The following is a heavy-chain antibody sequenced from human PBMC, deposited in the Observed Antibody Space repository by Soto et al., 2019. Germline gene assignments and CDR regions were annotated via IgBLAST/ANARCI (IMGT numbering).Heavy chain of an antibody. CDR2: IIPIFGTA. D-gene: IGHD1-26*01. CDR1: GGTFSSYA. CDR3: ARDCTGIVGATSDAFDI. Sequence: QVQLVQSGAEVKKPGSSVKVSCKASGGTFSSYAISWVRQAPGQGLEWMGGIIPIFGTANYAQKFQGRVTITADEYTSTAYMELSRLRSEDTAVYYCARDCTGIVGATSDAFDIWGQGTMVTVSS. V-gene: IGHV1-69*01. J-gene: IGHJ3*02.